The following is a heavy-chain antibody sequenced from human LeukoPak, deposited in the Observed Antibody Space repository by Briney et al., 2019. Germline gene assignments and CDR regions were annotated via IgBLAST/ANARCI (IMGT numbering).Heavy chain of an antibody. V-gene: IGHV4-30-4*08. J-gene: IGHJ3*02. CDR3: ARGDSGSRPLDAFDI. CDR1: GGSISSGDYY. Sequence: SETLSLTCTVSGGSISSGDYYWSWIRQPPGKGLEWIGYIYYSGSTYYNPSLKSRVTISVDTSKNQFPLKLSSVTAADTAVYYCARGDSGSRPLDAFDIWGQGTMVTVSS. D-gene: IGHD1-26*01. CDR2: IYYSGST.